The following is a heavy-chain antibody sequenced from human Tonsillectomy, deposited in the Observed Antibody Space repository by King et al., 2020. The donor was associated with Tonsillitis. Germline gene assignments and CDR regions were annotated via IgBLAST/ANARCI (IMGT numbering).Heavy chain of an antibody. CDR1: GFAFSTYA. CDR3: AKESPYSGNYRFYYFDY. CDR2: ISGRDTRT. Sequence: VQLVESGGGLVQPGGSLRLSCEASGFAFSTYAMSWVRQAPGKGPEWGSAISGRDTRTFYADSVKGRVTISRDNSKKTVYLQMSSLRAEDTAVYYCAKESPYSGNYRFYYFDYWGQGTLVTVSS. V-gene: IGHV3-23*04. D-gene: IGHD1-26*01. J-gene: IGHJ4*02.